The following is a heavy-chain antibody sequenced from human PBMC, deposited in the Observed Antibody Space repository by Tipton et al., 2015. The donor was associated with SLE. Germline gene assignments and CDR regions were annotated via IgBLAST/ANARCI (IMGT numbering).Heavy chain of an antibody. J-gene: IGHJ6*03. CDR3: ARAGAGYYYYYYMDV. CDR2: FFHSGST. Sequence: TLSLTCAVSGGSISSGTHSWSWIRQPPGKGLEWLGYFFHSGSTYYNPSLKGRVTLTADRSKNQFSLKLTSVTAADTAVYYCARAGAGYYYYYYMDVWGKGTTVTVSS. V-gene: IGHV4-30-2*01. CDR1: GGSISSGTHS.